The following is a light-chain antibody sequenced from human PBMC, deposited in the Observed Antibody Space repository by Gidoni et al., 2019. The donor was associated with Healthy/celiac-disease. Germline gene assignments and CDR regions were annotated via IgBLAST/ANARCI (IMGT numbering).Light chain of an antibody. V-gene: IGKV1-39*01. CDR2: AAS. CDR3: QQSYSTPPT. Sequence: DIKMTQSPSSLSASVGDRVTITCRASQSISSYLNWYQQKPGKDPKLLSYAASSLQRGVPSRFSVSGSGPDFTLTISSLQPEDFATYYCQQSYSTPPTFGQGTKVEIK. CDR1: QSISSY. J-gene: IGKJ1*01.